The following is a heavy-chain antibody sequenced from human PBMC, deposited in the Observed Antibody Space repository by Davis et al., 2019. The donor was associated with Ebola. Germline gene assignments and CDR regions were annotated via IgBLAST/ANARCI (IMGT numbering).Heavy chain of an antibody. D-gene: IGHD3-3*01. V-gene: IGHV4-39*07. CDR2: IYYSGST. J-gene: IGHJ6*02. CDR3: ARATGIFWSGYYRWDV. Sequence: MPSETLSLTCTVSGGSISSSSYYWGWIRQPPGKGLEWIGSIYYSGSTNYNPSLKSRVTISVDTSKNQFSLKLSSVTAADTAVYYCARATGIFWSGYYRWDVWGQGTTVTVSS. CDR1: GGSISSSSYY.